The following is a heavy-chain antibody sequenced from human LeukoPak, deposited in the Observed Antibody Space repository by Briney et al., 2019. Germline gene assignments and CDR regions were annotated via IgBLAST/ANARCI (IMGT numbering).Heavy chain of an antibody. V-gene: IGHV3-33*01. J-gene: IGHJ4*02. CDR2: IQSDGSQE. CDR1: GFIFSHFG. Sequence: GGSLRLSCATSGFIFSHFGMHWVRQAPGKGLEWVAAIQSDGSQEYFADSVKGRSTISRDKSKSTMYLQIDTLRAEDTAVYYCARDSCLIKTCLNYWGQGTLVTVSS. D-gene: IGHD3-10*01. CDR3: ARDSCLIKTCLNY.